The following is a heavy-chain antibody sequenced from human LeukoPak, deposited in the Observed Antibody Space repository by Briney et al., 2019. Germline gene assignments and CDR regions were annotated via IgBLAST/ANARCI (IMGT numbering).Heavy chain of an antibody. D-gene: IGHD3-22*01. CDR2: ISGSGGST. CDR1: GFTFGSYA. CDR3: APVESSGHLDY. V-gene: IGHV3-23*01. J-gene: IGHJ4*02. Sequence: GGSLRLSCAASGFTFGSYAMSWVRQAPGKGLEWVSAISGSGGSTYYADSVKGRFTISRDNSKNTLYLQMNSLRAEDTAVYYCAPVESSGHLDYWGQGTLVTVSS.